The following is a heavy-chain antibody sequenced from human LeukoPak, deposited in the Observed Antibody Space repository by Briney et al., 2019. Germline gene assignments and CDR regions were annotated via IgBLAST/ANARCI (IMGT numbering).Heavy chain of an antibody. V-gene: IGHV3-66*01. J-gene: IGHJ4*02. CDR1: GFTVSSNY. CDR2: IYSGGST. CDR3: ARGPGPLAVAGDYYLDY. Sequence: PGGSLRLSCAASGFTVSSNYMSWVRQAPGKGLEWVSVIYSGGSTYYADSVKGRFTISRDNSKNTLYLQMNSLRAEDTAVYYCARGPGPLAVAGDYYLDYWGQGTLVTVSS. D-gene: IGHD6-19*01.